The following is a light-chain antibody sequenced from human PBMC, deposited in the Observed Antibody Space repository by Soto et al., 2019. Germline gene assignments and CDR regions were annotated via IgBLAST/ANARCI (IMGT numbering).Light chain of an antibody. Sequence: EIVLTQSPGSVSLSPGGGATRSCRGSQRVISSSLAWYQQNPGQSPRLLISYSSSRTTGIPDRFSGSGSGTDFTLTISKLEPEDFAVYYCQQYGSSPLPFGGGTKVDSK. CDR3: QQYGSSPLP. CDR1: QRVISSS. CDR2: YSS. V-gene: IGKV3-20*01. J-gene: IGKJ4*01.